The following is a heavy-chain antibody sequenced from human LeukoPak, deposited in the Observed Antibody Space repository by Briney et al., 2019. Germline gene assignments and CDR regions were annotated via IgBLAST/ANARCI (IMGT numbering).Heavy chain of an antibody. D-gene: IGHD5-24*01. J-gene: IGHJ4*02. CDR1: GFPFSSYW. V-gene: IGHV3-7*04. CDR3: TRVGYIDEGIDY. CDR2: IKQDGSKK. Sequence: GGSLRLSCVASGFPFSSYWMTWVRQAPGKGLEWVANIKQDGSKKSYVDSVKGRFTISRDNAKNSLYLQMNSLRAEDTAIYYCTRVGYIDEGIDYWGQGTLVTVSS.